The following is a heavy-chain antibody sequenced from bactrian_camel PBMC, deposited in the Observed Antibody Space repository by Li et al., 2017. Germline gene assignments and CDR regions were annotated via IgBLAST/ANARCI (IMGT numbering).Heavy chain of an antibody. V-gene: IGHV3S40*01. J-gene: IGHJ4*01. CDR2: IYNGGGSI. Sequence: VQLVESGGGSVQPGGSLRLSCAASGYTYSSDFMGWFRQTPGKEREGVAAIYNGGGSIYYADSVKGRFTISHDSAENTVYLQMSSLKPEDTARYYCSADLLQNYCLRQGTQVTVS. CDR1: GYTYSSDF. D-gene: IGHD3*01.